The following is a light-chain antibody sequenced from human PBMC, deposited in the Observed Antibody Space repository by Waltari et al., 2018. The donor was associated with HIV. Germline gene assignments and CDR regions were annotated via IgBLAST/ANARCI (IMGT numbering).Light chain of an antibody. CDR1: NIGNQN. V-gene: IGLV3-21*04. CDR2: YDR. J-gene: IGLJ2*01. Sequence: SYVLTQPPSVSVAPGKTATITCGGNNIGNQNVNWYQQKPGQAPVVVIFYDRDRPSGIPERFSGSSSANMATLTISRVEAGDEADYYCQVWDSDSDHVVFGVGTKLTVL. CDR3: QVWDSDSDHVV.